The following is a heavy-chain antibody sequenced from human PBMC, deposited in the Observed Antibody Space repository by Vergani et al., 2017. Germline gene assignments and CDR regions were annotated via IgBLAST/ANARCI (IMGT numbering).Heavy chain of an antibody. Sequence: QVQLVESGGGVVQPGRSLRLSCAASGFTFSSYGMHWVRQAPGKGLEWVAVIWYDGSNKYYADSVKGRFTISRDNSKNTLYLQMNSLRAEDTAVYYCAAHSGGGNPHAFDIWGQGTMVTVSS. CDR2: IWYDGSNK. CDR1: GFTFSSYG. J-gene: IGHJ3*02. V-gene: IGHV3-33*01. CDR3: AAHSGGGNPHAFDI. D-gene: IGHD3-10*01.